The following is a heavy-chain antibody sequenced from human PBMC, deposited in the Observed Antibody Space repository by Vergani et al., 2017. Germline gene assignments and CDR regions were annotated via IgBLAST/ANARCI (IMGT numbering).Heavy chain of an antibody. CDR1: GGTFSSYA. V-gene: IGHV1-69*18. CDR2: IIPIFGTA. D-gene: IGHD3-3*01. J-gene: IGHJ3*02. Sequence: VQLVQSGAEVKKPGSSVKVSCKASGGTFSSYAISWVRQAPGQGLEWMGRIIPIFGTANYAQKFQGRVTITADESTSTAYMELSSLRSEDTAVYYCARASKGAIFGVVIMGAFDIWGQGTMVTVSS. CDR3: ARASKGAIFGVVIMGAFDI.